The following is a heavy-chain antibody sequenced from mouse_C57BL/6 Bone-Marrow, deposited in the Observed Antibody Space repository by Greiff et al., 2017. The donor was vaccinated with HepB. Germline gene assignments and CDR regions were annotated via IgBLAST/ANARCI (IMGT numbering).Heavy chain of an antibody. CDR1: GYTFTSYW. CDR3: ARYGSSYRDYAMDY. CDR2: IDPSDSYT. D-gene: IGHD1-1*01. V-gene: IGHV1-59*01. J-gene: IGHJ4*01. Sequence: VQLQQPGAELVRPGTSVKLSCKASGYTFTSYWMHWVKQRPGQGLEWIGVIDPSDSYTNYKQKFKGKATLTVDTSSSTAYMQLSSLTSEDSAVYYCARYGSSYRDYAMDYWGQGTSVPFSS.